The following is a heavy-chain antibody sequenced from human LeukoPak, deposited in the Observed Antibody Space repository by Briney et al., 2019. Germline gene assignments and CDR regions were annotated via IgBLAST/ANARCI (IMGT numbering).Heavy chain of an antibody. CDR3: ARHPKDDFWSGYPGRYGMDV. D-gene: IGHD3-3*01. CDR2: IYYSGST. J-gene: IGHJ6*02. Sequence: SETLSLTCTVSGGSISSSSYYWGWIRQPPGKGLEWIGSIYYSGSTYYNPSLKSRVTISVDTSKNHFALKLSSVTAADTAVYYCARHPKDDFWSGYPGRYGMDVWGQGTTVTVSS. CDR1: GGSISSSSYY. V-gene: IGHV4-39*01.